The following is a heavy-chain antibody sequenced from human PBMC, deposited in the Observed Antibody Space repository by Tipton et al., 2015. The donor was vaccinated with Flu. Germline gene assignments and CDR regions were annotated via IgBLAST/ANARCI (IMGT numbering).Heavy chain of an antibody. CDR3: AKEGAFLTLVYYYYGMDV. CDR1: GFTFSSYG. V-gene: IGHV3-30*18. J-gene: IGHJ6*02. D-gene: IGHD4-23*01. Sequence: SLRLSCAASGFTFSSYGIHWVRQAPGKGLEWVAVISYDGSNKYYADSVKGRFTISRDNSKNTLYLQMNSLRAEDTAVYYCAKEGAFLTLVYYYYGMDVWGQGTTVTVSS. CDR2: ISYDGSNK.